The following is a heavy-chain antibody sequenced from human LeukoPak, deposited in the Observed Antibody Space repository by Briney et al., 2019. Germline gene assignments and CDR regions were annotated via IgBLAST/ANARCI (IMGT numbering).Heavy chain of an antibody. J-gene: IGHJ4*02. D-gene: IGHD3-9*01. V-gene: IGHV1-69*05. CDR2: IIPIFGTA. CDR1: GGTFSSYA. CDR3: ARGYRTYYDILTGYETLDY. Sequence: GASVKVSCKASGGTFSSYAISWVPQAPGQGLEWMGRIIPIFGTANYAQEFQGRVTITTDESTSTAYMELSSLRSEDTAVYYCARGYRTYYDILTGYETLDYWGQGTLVTVSS.